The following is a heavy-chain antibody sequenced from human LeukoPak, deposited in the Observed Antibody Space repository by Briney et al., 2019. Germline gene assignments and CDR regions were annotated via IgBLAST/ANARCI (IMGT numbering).Heavy chain of an antibody. CDR3: ARHPDRDWFDP. V-gene: IGHV4-39*01. CDR1: GDSIRSNNDS. Sequence: SETLSLTCAVSGDSIRSNNDSCGWIRQPPGQGLEWIGSMSYSGSTYYNPSLKSRVTMSEDTSKNQFSLKLTSVTAADTAVYYCARHPDRDWFDPWGQGTLVTVSS. J-gene: IGHJ5*02. CDR2: MSYSGST.